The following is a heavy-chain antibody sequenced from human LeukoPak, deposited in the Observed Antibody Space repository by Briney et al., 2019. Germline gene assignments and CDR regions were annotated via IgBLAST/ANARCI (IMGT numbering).Heavy chain of an antibody. D-gene: IGHD3-3*01. V-gene: IGHV1-2*02. J-gene: IGHJ6*03. Sequence: GASVKVSCKASGYTFTDYSMHWVRQAPGQGLEWMGYINPNSGGTNYAQKFQGRVTITRDTSISTAYMELSRLRSDDTAVYYCATDPNFWSLVVYYYYMDVWGKGTTVTVSS. CDR3: ATDPNFWSLVVYYYYMDV. CDR2: INPNSGGT. CDR1: GYTFTDYS.